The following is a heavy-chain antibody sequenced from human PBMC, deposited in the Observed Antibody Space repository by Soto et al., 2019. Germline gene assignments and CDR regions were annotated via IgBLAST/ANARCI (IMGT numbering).Heavy chain of an antibody. J-gene: IGHJ4*02. CDR2: ISGSADDI. CDR3: TKKRSGSSSMGCLDY. CDR1: GFTFSKNA. Sequence: EVQLLESGGGLVQPGGSLRLSCAASGFTFSKNAMSWVRQAPGKGPEWVSTISGSADDIYYADSVKGRFTISRDSSKNTLFLQMNSLRAEDSAVYYCTKKRSGSSSMGCLDYGGQGTLVTVSS. V-gene: IGHV3-23*01. D-gene: IGHD6-6*01.